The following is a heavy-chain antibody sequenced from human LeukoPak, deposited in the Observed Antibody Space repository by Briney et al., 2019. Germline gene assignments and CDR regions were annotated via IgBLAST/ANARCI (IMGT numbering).Heavy chain of an antibody. Sequence: GGSLRLSCAASGFTFSRYGMHWVRQAPGKGLEWVAFIRDDGSNKYYADSVRGRFTISRDTSKNTLYLQMNGLRADDTAMYYCANNAAVQATHYLNWGQGTLVTVSS. D-gene: IGHD1-26*01. CDR2: IRDDGSNK. CDR1: GFTFSRYG. CDR3: ANNAAVQATHYLN. J-gene: IGHJ4*02. V-gene: IGHV3-30*02.